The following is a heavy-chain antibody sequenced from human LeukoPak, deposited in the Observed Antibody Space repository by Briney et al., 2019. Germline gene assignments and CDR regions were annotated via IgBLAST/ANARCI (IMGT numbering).Heavy chain of an antibody. D-gene: IGHD6-13*01. CDR3: ARGGKQQLVSGYFDY. CDR2: IKQDGSEK. CDR1: GFTFSSYW. J-gene: IGHJ4*02. V-gene: IGHV3-7*01. Sequence: PGGSLRLSCAASGFTFSSYWMSWVRQAPGKGLEWVANIKQDGSEKYYVDSVKGRFTISRDNAKNSLYPQMNSLRAEDTAVYYCARGGKQQLVSGYFDYWGQGTLVTVSS.